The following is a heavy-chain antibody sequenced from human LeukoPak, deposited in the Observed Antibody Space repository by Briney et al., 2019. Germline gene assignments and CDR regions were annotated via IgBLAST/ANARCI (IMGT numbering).Heavy chain of an antibody. CDR3: ARVLFPVVVYYYDSSGYYEP. V-gene: IGHV1-69*04. CDR2: IIPILGIA. D-gene: IGHD3-22*01. J-gene: IGHJ5*02. Sequence: GASVKVSCKASGGTFSSYAISWVRQAPGQGLEWMGRIIPILGIANYAQKFQGRVTITADKSTSTAYMELSSLRSEDTAVYYCARVLFPVVVYYYDSSGYYEPWGQGTLVTVSS. CDR1: GGTFSSYA.